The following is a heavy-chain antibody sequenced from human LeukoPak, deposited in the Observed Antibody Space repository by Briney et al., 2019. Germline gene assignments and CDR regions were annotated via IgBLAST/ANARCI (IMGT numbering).Heavy chain of an antibody. CDR2: TYYRSKWYN. V-gene: IGHV6-1*01. CDR3: ARDRPPGYSSFGFGRLGFDP. J-gene: IGHJ5*02. D-gene: IGHD6-19*01. CDR1: GDSFSSNSAA. Sequence: SQTLSLTCAISGDSFSSNSAAWHWLRQSPSRGLEWLGRTYYRSKWYNDYAVSVKSRITINPDTSKNQFSLQLNSVTPEDTAVYYCARDRPPGYSSFGFGRLGFDPWGQGTLVTVSS.